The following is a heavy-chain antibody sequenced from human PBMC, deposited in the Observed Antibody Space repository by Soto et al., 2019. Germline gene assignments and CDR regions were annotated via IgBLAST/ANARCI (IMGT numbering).Heavy chain of an antibody. CDR2: IFANDEK. Sequence: KESGPVLVKSTETLTLTCTVSGFSLSNARMGVSWIRQPPGKALEWLAHIFANDEKAYSTSLKSRLTISKDTSKSQVVLTMTNMDPVDTATYYCARIYYGDYMYYFDYWGQGTLVTVSS. CDR3: ARIYYGDYMYYFDY. CDR1: GFSLSNARMG. V-gene: IGHV2-26*01. D-gene: IGHD4-17*01. J-gene: IGHJ4*02.